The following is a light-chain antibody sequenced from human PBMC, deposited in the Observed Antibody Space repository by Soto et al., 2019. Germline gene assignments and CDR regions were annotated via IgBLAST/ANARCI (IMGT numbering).Light chain of an antibody. CDR1: ESLSNPY. CDR2: GAS. CDR3: QHYVNSPYT. Sequence: EIVLTQSPGTLSMSPGERATLSCRASESLSNPYLAWYQHKPGQAPRLLIYGASNRATGIPDRFSGGGSGTVFTLTISRLEPEDFALYYCQHYVNSPYTFGQGTKLEIK. V-gene: IGKV3-20*01. J-gene: IGKJ2*01.